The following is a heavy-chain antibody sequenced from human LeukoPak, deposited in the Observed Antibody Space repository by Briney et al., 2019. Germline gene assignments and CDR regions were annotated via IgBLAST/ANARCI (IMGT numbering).Heavy chain of an antibody. V-gene: IGHV3-30-3*01. D-gene: IGHD6-13*01. CDR1: GVTFSSYA. CDR3: AKDRYSGLNTIDY. Sequence: GGFLRLSCAASGVTFSSYAMHWVRQAPGKGLEWVAVISYDGSNKYYADSVKGRFTISRDNSKNTLYLQMNSLRAEDTAVYYCAKDRYSGLNTIDYWGQGTLVTVSS. CDR2: ISYDGSNK. J-gene: IGHJ4*02.